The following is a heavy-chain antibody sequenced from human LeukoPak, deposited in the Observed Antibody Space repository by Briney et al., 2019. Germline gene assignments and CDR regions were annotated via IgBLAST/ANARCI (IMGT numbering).Heavy chain of an antibody. CDR3: ARGPYCGAGGCYSRWFDP. CDR2: IYYSGST. D-gene: IGHD2-15*01. Sequence: SETLSLTCTVSGGSISSSSYYWGWIRQPPGKGLEWIGSIYYSGSTYYNPSLKSRVTISVDTSKKKFSLKLSSVTAADTAVYYCARGPYCGAGGCYSRWFDPWGQGTLVTVSS. V-gene: IGHV4-39*07. J-gene: IGHJ5*02. CDR1: GGSISSSSYY.